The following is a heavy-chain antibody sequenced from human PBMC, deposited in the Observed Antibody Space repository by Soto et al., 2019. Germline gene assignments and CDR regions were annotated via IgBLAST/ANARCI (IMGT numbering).Heavy chain of an antibody. D-gene: IGHD4-17*01. CDR2: IYYSGTK. J-gene: IGHJ4*02. CDR1: GGSIDSYY. CDR3: ARQKVSRFYGEVDFFDY. Sequence: VKSSETLSLTCTVSGGSIDSYYWSWIRQPPGKGLEWIGYIYYSGTKNYHPSLKSRVIMSVDTSKNELSLRLSFVTAADTAVYYCARQKVSRFYGEVDFFDYWGLGTLV. V-gene: IGHV4-59*08.